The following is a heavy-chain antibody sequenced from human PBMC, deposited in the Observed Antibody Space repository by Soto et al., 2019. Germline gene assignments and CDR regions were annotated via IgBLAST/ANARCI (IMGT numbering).Heavy chain of an antibody. Sequence: EVQLVESGGGLVQPGGSLRLSCAASGFTFSSYWMSWVRQAPVKGLEWVGNIKQDGSEKNYVDFMEGRFTISRDNAENSLYLQINSLRAEDTAVYYCARIASAGRGWDVWGQGTTVLVSS. J-gene: IGHJ6*02. CDR2: IKQDGSEK. D-gene: IGHD6-13*01. CDR3: ARIASAGRGWDV. CDR1: GFTFSSYW. V-gene: IGHV3-7*01.